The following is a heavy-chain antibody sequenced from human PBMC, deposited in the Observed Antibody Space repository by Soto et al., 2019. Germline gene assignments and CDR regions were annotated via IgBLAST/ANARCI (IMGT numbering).Heavy chain of an antibody. D-gene: IGHD3-3*01. CDR1: GGSISSYY. CDR2: IYYNGST. CDR3: ERAYYDFWSGYWRWFDP. V-gene: IGHV4-59*01. J-gene: IGHJ5*02. Sequence: PSETLSLTCTVSGGSISSYYWSWIRQPPGKGLEWIGFIYYNGSTNYNPSLKSRVTISVDTSKNQFSLKLSSVTAADTAVYYCERAYYDFWSGYWRWFDPWGQGTLVTVSS.